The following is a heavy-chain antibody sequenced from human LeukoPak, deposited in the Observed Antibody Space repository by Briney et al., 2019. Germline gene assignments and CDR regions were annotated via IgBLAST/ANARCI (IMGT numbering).Heavy chain of an antibody. CDR2: IYYSGST. CDR3: ARIAAASYYFDY. Sequence: SETLSLTCTVSGGSISSYYLSWIRQPPGKGLEWIGYIYYSGSTNYNPSLKSRVTISVDTSKNQFSLKLSSVTAADTAVYYCARIAAASYYFDYWGQGTLVTVSS. J-gene: IGHJ4*02. V-gene: IGHV4-59*01. D-gene: IGHD6-13*01. CDR1: GGSISSYY.